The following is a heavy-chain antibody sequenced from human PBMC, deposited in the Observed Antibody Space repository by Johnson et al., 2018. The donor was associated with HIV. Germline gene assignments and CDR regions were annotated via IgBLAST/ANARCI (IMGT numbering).Heavy chain of an antibody. CDR1: GFTFSSYG. Sequence: VQLVESGGGVVQPGRSLRLSCAASGFTFSSYGMHWVRQAPGKGLEWVSYISSSGSTIYYDASENGRFTISRDNSKTTLYLQMNGLRAEDTAVCYCAGVGLGSFGEWDDVFDFWGQGPMVTVSS. CDR3: AGVGLGSFGEWDDVFDF. D-gene: IGHD3-10*01. J-gene: IGHJ3*01. CDR2: ISSSGSTI. V-gene: IGHV3-48*01.